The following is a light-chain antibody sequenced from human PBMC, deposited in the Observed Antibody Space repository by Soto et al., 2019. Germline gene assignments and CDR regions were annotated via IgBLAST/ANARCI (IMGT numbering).Light chain of an antibody. CDR3: NSYTSTNTYV. CDR1: SSDVGSYNR. CDR2: EVS. Sequence: QSALTQPPSVSGSPGQSVTISCTGTSSDVGSYNRVSWYQQPPGTAPKLMIYEVSNRPSRVPDRFSGSKSGNTASLTISGLRAEDEADYYCNSYTSTNTYVFGTGTKVTVL. J-gene: IGLJ1*01. V-gene: IGLV2-18*02.